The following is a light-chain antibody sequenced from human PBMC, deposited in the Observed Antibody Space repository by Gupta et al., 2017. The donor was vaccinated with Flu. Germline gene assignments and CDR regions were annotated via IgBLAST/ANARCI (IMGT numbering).Light chain of an antibody. J-gene: IGLJ1*01. Sequence: SSDVGGYNYVSWYQQHPGKAPKLMIYEVSNRPSGVSNRFSGSKSGNTASLTISGLQAEDEADYYCSSYTSSSTPYVFGTGTKVTVL. CDR3: SSYTSSSTPYV. CDR1: SSDVGGYNY. V-gene: IGLV2-14*01. CDR2: EVS.